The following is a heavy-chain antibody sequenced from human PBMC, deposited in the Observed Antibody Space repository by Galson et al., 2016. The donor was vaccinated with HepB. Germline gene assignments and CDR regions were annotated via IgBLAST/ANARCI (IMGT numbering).Heavy chain of an antibody. Sequence: SVKVSCKASGYILSDYFMHWVRQAPGQGLEWMGWINPNSGGTNYAQKFQDRVTMTRDTSISTAYMELSRLRFDDTAVYYCARGARVPRYNWFDPWGQGTLVTVSS. CDR1: GYILSDYF. V-gene: IGHV1-2*02. CDR2: INPNSGGT. CDR3: ARGARVPRYNWFDP. J-gene: IGHJ5*02.